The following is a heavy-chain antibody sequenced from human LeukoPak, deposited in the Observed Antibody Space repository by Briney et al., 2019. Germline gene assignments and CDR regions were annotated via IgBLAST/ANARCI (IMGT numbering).Heavy chain of an antibody. J-gene: IGHJ4*02. D-gene: IGHD2-21*02. Sequence: GGSLRLPCVVSGFTVSSNYMSWVRQAPGKGLEWVSVFYSGGETYYADSVKGRFTVSRDTSKNTLFLQMDSLRAEDTAVYYCARGGGAYCGDDCRRTIDHWGQGTLVTVSS. CDR3: ARGGGAYCGDDCRRTIDH. CDR1: GFTVSSNY. V-gene: IGHV3-53*01. CDR2: FYSGGET.